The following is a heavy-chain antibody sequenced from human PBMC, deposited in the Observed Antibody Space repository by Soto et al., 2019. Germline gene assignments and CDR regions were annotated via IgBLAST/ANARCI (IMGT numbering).Heavy chain of an antibody. D-gene: IGHD5-18*01. J-gene: IGHJ6*02. CDR1: GGSISSYY. CDR2: IYYSGST. CDR3: ARDPAGYSYGYDLYGMDV. V-gene: IGHV4-59*01. Sequence: SETLSLTCTVSGGSISSYYWSWIRQPPGKGLEWIGYIYYSGSTNYNPSLKSRVTISVDTSKNQFSLKLSSVTAADTAVYYCARDPAGYSYGYDLYGMDVWGQGTTVTVS.